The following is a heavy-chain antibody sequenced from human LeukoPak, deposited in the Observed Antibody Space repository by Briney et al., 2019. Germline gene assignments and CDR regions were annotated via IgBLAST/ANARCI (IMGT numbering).Heavy chain of an antibody. V-gene: IGHV3-23*01. J-gene: IGHJ4*02. Sequence: PGGSLRLSCAASGVTFSSYSMNWVRQAPGKGLEWVSAISGDGGTTYYADSVKGRFTISRDNFKNTLYLQMDSLRAGDTAVYYCAKDNSYSGSVYWGQGTLVTVSS. CDR2: ISGDGGTT. CDR3: AKDNSYSGSVY. D-gene: IGHD1-26*01. CDR1: GVTFSSYS.